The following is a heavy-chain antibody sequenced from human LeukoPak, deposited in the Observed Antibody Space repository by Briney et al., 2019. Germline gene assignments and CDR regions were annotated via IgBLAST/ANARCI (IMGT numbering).Heavy chain of an antibody. D-gene: IGHD3-10*01. CDR1: GYSFTSYW. V-gene: IGHV5-51*01. CDR2: IYPGDSDT. CDR3: ARRGGSGSYYGYNWFDP. Sequence: GESLKISCKGSGYSFTSYWICWVRQMPGKGLEWIGIIYPGDSDTRYSPSFQGQVTISADKSISTAYLQWSSLKASDTAMYYCARRGGSGSYYGYNWFDPWGQGTLVTVSS. J-gene: IGHJ5*02.